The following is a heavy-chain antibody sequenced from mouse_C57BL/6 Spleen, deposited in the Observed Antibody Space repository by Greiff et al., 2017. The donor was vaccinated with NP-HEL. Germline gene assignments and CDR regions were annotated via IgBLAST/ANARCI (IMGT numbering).Heavy chain of an antibody. J-gene: IGHJ1*03. CDR3: ARDWGDAVVVSYWYFDV. CDR1: GFTFSSYA. Sequence: EVQRVESGGGLVKPGGSLKLSCAASGFTFSSYAMSWVRQTPEKRLEWVATISDGGSYTYYPDNVKGRFTISRDNAKNNLYLQMSHLKSEDTAMYYCARDWGDAVVVSYWYFDVWGTGTTVTVSS. D-gene: IGHD1-1*01. CDR2: ISDGGSYT. V-gene: IGHV5-4*01.